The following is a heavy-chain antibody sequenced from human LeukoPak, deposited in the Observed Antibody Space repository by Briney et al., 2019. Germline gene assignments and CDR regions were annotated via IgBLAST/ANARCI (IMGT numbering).Heavy chain of an antibody. D-gene: IGHD2-21*01. CDR3: ARHVVSGNDAFDI. CDR1: GGSISSYY. CDR2: IYYSGST. Sequence: SETLSLTCTVSGGSISSYYWSWIRQPPGKGLEWIGYIYYSGSTNYNPSLKSRVTISVDTSKNQFSLKLSSVTAADTVVYYCARHVVSGNDAFDIWGQGTMVTVSS. V-gene: IGHV4-59*08. J-gene: IGHJ3*02.